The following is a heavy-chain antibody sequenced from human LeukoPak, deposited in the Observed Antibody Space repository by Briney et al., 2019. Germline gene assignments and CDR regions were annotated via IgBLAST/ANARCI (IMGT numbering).Heavy chain of an antibody. J-gene: IGHJ6*03. D-gene: IGHD1-1*01. CDR1: GFTFSSYE. CDR3: ARSWSEYMDV. Sequence: PGGSLRLSCAASGFTFSSYEMNWVRQAPGKGLEWVSYISSSGSTIYYADSVKGRFTISRDNAKNSLYLQMNSLRAEDTAVYYCARSWSEYMDVWGKGTTVTISS. V-gene: IGHV3-48*03. CDR2: ISSSGSTI.